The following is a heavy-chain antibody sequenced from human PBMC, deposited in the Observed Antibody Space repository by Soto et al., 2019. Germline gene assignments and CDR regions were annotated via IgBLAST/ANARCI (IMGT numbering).Heavy chain of an antibody. CDR3: ARGGSGSYYPGGMDV. V-gene: IGHV3-33*01. Sequence: GGSLRLSCAASGFTFSSYGMHWVRQAPGKGLEWVAVIWYDGSNKYYADSVKGRFTISRDNSKNTLYLQMNSLRAEDTAVYYCARGGSGSYYPGGMDVWGQGTKVTVSS. CDR1: GFTFSSYG. D-gene: IGHD3-10*01. CDR2: IWYDGSNK. J-gene: IGHJ6*02.